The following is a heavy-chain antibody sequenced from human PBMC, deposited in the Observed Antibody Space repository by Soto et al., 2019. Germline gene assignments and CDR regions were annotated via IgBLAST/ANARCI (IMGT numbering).Heavy chain of an antibody. J-gene: IGHJ6*02. CDR3: AKVASPSYDSSGYYYADYYYYGMDV. D-gene: IGHD3-22*01. CDR1: GFTFSSYA. Sequence: HPGGSLRLSCAASGFTFSSYAMSWVRQAPGKGLEWVSAISGSGGSTYYADSVKGRFTISRDNSKNTLYLQMNSLRAEDTAVYYCAKVASPSYDSSGYYYADYYYYGMDVWGQGTTVTVSS. CDR2: ISGSGGST. V-gene: IGHV3-23*01.